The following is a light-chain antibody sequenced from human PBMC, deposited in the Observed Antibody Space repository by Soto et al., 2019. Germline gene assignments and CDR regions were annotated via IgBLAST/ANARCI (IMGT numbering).Light chain of an antibody. Sequence: QAVVTQPASVSGSPGQSIAISCTGTSSDVGGYNYVSWYQQHPGKAPKLVIYEVSNRPSGVSNRFSGSKSGNTASLTISGLQAEDEADYYCSSYTSSSTLEFGGGTKLTVL. CDR1: SSDVGGYNY. CDR2: EVS. J-gene: IGLJ2*01. CDR3: SSYTSSSTLE. V-gene: IGLV2-14*01.